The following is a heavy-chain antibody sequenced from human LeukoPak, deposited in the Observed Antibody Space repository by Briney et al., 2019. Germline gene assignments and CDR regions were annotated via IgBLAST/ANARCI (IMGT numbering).Heavy chain of an antibody. CDR1: GYTFTSAA. D-gene: IGHD3-16*01. J-gene: IGHJ5*02. Sequence: ASLKVSCKASGYTFTSAAMNCVRHSPVHGLVWIVWINTNTGNPTYAQGFTGRFVFSLDTSVSTAYLQISSLKAEDTAVYYCARDKVGAGGWFDPWGQGTLVTVSS. CDR3: ARDKVGAGGWFDP. CDR2: INTNTGNP. V-gene: IGHV7-4-1*02.